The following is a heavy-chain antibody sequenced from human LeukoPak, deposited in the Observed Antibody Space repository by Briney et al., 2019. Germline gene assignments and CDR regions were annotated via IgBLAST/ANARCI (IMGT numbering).Heavy chain of an antibody. V-gene: IGHV3-21*01. CDR1: GFTFSSYS. D-gene: IGHD3-10*01. CDR2: ISTSSSYI. Sequence: PGGSLRLSCAASGFTFSSYSMNWVRQAPGKGLEWVSSISTSSSYIYYADSVKGRFTIFRDNAKNSLHLQMNSLRAEDTAVYYCARVSGTFGELYWGQGTLVTVSS. J-gene: IGHJ4*02. CDR3: ARVSGTFGELY.